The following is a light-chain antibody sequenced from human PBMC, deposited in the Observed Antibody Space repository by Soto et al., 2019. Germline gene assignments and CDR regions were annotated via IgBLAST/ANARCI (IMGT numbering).Light chain of an antibody. J-gene: IGLJ1*01. CDR3: SSYTSSSVYV. V-gene: IGLV2-14*01. Sequence: QSVLTQPASVSGSPGQSITISCTGTSSEVGGYNYVSWYQQHPGKAPKLMIYDASNRPSGVSNRFSGSKSGNTASLTISGLQAEDEADYYCSSYTSSSVYVCGTGTKVTVL. CDR1: SSEVGGYNY. CDR2: DAS.